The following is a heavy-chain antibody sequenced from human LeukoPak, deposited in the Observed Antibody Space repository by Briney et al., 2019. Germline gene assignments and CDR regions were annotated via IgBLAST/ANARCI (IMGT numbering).Heavy chain of an antibody. V-gene: IGHV1-2*02. D-gene: IGHD3-10*01. CDR3: ARDYYGSGSYYN. CDR2: INPNSGGT. Sequence: GASVKVSCKASGYTFTVYSINWVRQAPGQGLEWMGWINPNSGGTNYAQKFQGRVTMTRDTSISTAYMELSRLRSDDTAVYYCARDYYGSGSYYNWGQGTLVTVSS. J-gene: IGHJ4*02. CDR1: GYTFTVYS.